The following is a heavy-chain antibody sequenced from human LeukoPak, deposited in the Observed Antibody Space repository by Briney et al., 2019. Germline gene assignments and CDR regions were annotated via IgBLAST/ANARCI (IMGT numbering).Heavy chain of an antibody. D-gene: IGHD2-15*01. CDR1: GFTFSSYA. CDR3: ARDLPYCSGGSCLNWFDP. Sequence: GSLRLSCAASGFTFSSYAMHWVRQAPGKGLEWVAVISYDGSNKYYADSVKGRFTISRDNSKNTLYLQMNSLRAEDTAVYYCARDLPYCSGGSCLNWFDPWGQGTLVTVSS. V-gene: IGHV3-30-3*01. J-gene: IGHJ5*02. CDR2: ISYDGSNK.